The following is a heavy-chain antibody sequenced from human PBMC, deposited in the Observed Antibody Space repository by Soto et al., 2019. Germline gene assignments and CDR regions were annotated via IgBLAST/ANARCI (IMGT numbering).Heavy chain of an antibody. CDR3: AKDPPWTVGPLAMDV. J-gene: IGHJ6*02. D-gene: IGHD2-2*01. CDR1: GFTFSTHA. CDR2: LSGSGGNI. V-gene: IGHV3-23*01. Sequence: GGSLRLSCVASGFTFSTHAMSWVRQAPGKGLEWVSTLSGSGGNIYYAESVKGRLTISRDDSKSTLYLQMNSLRVEDTAVYYCAKDPPWTVGPLAMDVWGQGTTVTVSS.